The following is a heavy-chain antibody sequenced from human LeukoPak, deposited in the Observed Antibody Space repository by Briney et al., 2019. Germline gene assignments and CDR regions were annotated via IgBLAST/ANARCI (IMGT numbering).Heavy chain of an antibody. CDR1: GFSFSRFS. D-gene: IGHD6-19*01. CDR2: LSYDGSDK. V-gene: IGHV3-30*04. J-gene: IGHJ4*02. Sequence: GRSLRLSCVASGFSFSRFSMHWVRQAPGKGLEWVAFLSYDGSDKYYADSVMGRFTISRDNSKNTVYLEVNRPTHEDTAVYYCAGDPSRIAVAGGRLDYWGQGTPVIVSS. CDR3: AGDPSRIAVAGGRLDY.